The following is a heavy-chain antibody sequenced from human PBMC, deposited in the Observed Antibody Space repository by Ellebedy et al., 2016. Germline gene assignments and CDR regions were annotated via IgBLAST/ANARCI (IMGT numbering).Heavy chain of an antibody. CDR1: GGSINNYY. D-gene: IGHD6-6*01. CDR2: IHHSGGT. CDR3: AREVIAARSAYEY. J-gene: IGHJ4*02. V-gene: IGHV4-34*01. Sequence: SETLSLIXSVSGGSINNYYWSWIRQPPGKGLEWIGEIHHSGGTNYNPSLKSRVTISVDTSKNQFSLNLNSVTAADTAVYYCAREVIAARSAYEYWGQGTLVSVSS.